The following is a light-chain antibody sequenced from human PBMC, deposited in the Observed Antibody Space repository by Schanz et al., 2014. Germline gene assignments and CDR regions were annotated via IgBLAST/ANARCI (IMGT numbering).Light chain of an antibody. V-gene: IGLV2-14*01. CDR3: SSYSSTNTVV. CDR2: GVS. Sequence: QSALTQPASVSGSPGQSITISCTGSSTDIGGYNYVSWYQQHPGKAPKLMIYGVSHRPSGVPDRFSGSKSGNTASLTVSGLQAEDEAHYYCSSYSSTNTVVFGGGTKVTVL. CDR1: STDIGGYNY. J-gene: IGLJ2*01.